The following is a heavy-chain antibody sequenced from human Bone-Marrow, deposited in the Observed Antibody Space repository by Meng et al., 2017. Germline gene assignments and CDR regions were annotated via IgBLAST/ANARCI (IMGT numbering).Heavy chain of an antibody. J-gene: IGHJ4*02. CDR3: ASGYCSGGSCYHFPVLRNFDY. Sequence: GESLKISCAASGFTFSTYWMYWVRQTPGKGLVWLSRINGDGSSITYADFVKGRFTISRDNSKNTLYLQMNSLRAEDTAVYYCASGYCSGGSCYHFPVLRNFDYWGQGTLVTVSS. D-gene: IGHD2-15*01. CDR2: INGDGSSI. V-gene: IGHV3-74*03. CDR1: GFTFSTYW.